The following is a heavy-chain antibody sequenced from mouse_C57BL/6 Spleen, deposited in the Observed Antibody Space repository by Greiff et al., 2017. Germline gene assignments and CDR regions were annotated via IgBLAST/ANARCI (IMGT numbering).Heavy chain of an antibody. V-gene: IGHV1-76*01. D-gene: IGHD2-3*01. Sequence: LVESGAELVRPGASVKLSCKASGFTFTDYYINWVKQRPGQGLEWIARIYPGSGNTYYNEKFKGKATLTAEKSSSTAYMQLSSLTSEDSAVYFCARGYDGYLAYWGQGTLVTVSA. CDR1: GFTFTDYY. J-gene: IGHJ3*01. CDR3: ARGYDGYLAY. CDR2: IYPGSGNT.